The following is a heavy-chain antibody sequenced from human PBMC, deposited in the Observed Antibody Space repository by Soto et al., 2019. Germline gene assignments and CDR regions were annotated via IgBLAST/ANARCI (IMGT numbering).Heavy chain of an antibody. Sequence: NTSETLSLTCTVSGGSISSYYWSWIRQPPGKELEWIGYIFYSGSTNYNPSLKSRVTISVDTSKNQFSLKLSSVTAADTAVYYCARLPVTMVRGVARYGLDVWGQGTTVTVSS. CDR1: GGSISSYY. V-gene: IGHV4-59*01. D-gene: IGHD3-10*01. CDR2: IFYSGST. CDR3: ARLPVTMVRGVARYGLDV. J-gene: IGHJ6*02.